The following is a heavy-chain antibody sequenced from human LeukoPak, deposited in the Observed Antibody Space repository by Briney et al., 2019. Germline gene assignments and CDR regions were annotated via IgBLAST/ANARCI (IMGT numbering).Heavy chain of an antibody. CDR2: ISTSGGST. CDR1: GITFSSYA. J-gene: IGHJ6*02. CDR3: AKVDHIVVVPAAIGMDV. D-gene: IGHD2-2*01. Sequence: PGGSLRLSCAASGITFSSYAMSWVRQAPGKGLEWVSTISTSGGSTYYADSVKGRFTISRDNSKNTLYLQMNSLRAEDTAVYYCAKVDHIVVVPAAIGMDVWGQGTTVTVSS. V-gene: IGHV3-23*01.